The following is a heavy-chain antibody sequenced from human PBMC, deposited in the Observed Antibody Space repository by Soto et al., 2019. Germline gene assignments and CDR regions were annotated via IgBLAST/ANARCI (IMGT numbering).Heavy chain of an antibody. CDR1: GFIFSDYA. CDR3: AKVAGGFGYFDL. V-gene: IGHV3-23*01. CDR2: ISASGGNI. D-gene: IGHD3-3*01. J-gene: IGHJ2*01. Sequence: EVQLLESGGGLARPGGSLRLSCVASGFIFSDYAMTWIRQAPGKGLEWVATISASGGNIEYTDSLKGRFTISRDNSKKTVYLQIDGLTADDTAVHYCAKVAGGFGYFDLWGRGTRVTVSS.